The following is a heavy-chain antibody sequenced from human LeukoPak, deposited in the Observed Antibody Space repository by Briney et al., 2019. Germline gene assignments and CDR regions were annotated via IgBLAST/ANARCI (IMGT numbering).Heavy chain of an antibody. J-gene: IGHJ4*02. CDR3: GAGILFLDY. V-gene: IGHV3-30*03. Sequence: GRSLRLSCAASGFSFSTYGMHWVRQAPGKGLEWVALISYDGSNKYYADSVKGRFTISRDNSKNTQYLQMNSLKTEDTAVYYCGAGILFLDYWGQGTLVTVSS. CDR2: ISYDGSNK. CDR1: GFSFSTYG. D-gene: IGHD3-3*01.